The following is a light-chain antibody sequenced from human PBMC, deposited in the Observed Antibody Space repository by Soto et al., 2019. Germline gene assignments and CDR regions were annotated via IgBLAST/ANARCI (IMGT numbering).Light chain of an antibody. CDR3: QQSNSYPYT. V-gene: IGKV1-5*03. CDR2: KAS. Sequence: DIQMTQSPSTLSASVGDRVTITCRASQSISSWLARYQQKPGKAPKLLIYKASSLESGVPSRFSGSGSGTEFTLTISSLQPDDFATYYCQQSNSYPYTFGQGTKLEIK. J-gene: IGKJ2*01. CDR1: QSISSW.